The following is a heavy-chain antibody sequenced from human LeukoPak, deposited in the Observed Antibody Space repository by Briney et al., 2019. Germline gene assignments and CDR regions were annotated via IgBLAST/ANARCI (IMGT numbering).Heavy chain of an antibody. CDR3: ARDRGVVVVAAPFDY. Sequence: PGGSLRLSCAASGFSISSYSMNWVRQAPGKGLEWISYISSSSSTIYYADSVKGRFTISRDNAKNSLYLQMNSLRAEDTAVYYCARDRGVVVVAAPFDYWGQGTLDTVSS. D-gene: IGHD2-15*01. CDR2: ISSSSSTI. V-gene: IGHV3-48*04. CDR1: GFSISSYS. J-gene: IGHJ4*02.